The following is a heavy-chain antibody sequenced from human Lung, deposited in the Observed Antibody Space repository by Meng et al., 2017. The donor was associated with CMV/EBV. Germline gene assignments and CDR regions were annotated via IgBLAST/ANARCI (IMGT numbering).Heavy chain of an antibody. V-gene: IGHV4-34*01. Sequence: SEPLSLTCPVYGGSFSGYYWSWIRQPPGKGLEWIGEINHSGSTNYNQSLKSRVTISVDTSKNQFSLKLSSVTAADTAVYCCEREGITGTTGLDPWGQGTLVTVSS. D-gene: IGHD1-7*01. CDR2: INHSGST. J-gene: IGHJ5*02. CDR1: GGSFSGYY. CDR3: EREGITGTTGLDP.